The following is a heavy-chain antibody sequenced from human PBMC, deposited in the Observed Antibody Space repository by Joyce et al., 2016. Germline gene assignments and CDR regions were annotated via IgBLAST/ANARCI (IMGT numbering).Heavy chain of an antibody. Sequence: EMQVVESGGGLVKTGSSLRLSCVASGFDFSYAWMSWVRQTPGKGLELVGRIKSRNEGETTDYAAAVQGRFTISRDYSKTTLYLQMNGLKIEDTGIYYCTTLSTTITHGGDYWGQGALVTVSS. CDR1: GFDFSYAW. J-gene: IGHJ4*02. CDR3: TTLSTTITHGGDY. D-gene: IGHD4-17*01. V-gene: IGHV3-15*01. CDR2: IKSRNEGETT.